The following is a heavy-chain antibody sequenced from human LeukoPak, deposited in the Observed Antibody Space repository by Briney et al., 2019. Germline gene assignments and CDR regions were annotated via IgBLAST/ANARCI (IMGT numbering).Heavy chain of an antibody. CDR3: ARKTLSREEYYLDY. Sequence: PGGSLRLSCAASGFTFSSYWMSWVRQAPGKGLEWVANIKQDGSEKYYVDSVKGRFTISRDNAKNSLYLQMNSLRAEDTAVYYCARKTLSREEYYLDYWGQGTLVTVSS. V-gene: IGHV3-7*01. CDR2: IKQDGSEK. CDR1: GFTFSSYW. J-gene: IGHJ4*02. D-gene: IGHD1-26*01.